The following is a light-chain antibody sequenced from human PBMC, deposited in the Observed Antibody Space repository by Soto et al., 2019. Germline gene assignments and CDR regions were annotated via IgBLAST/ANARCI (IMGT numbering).Light chain of an antibody. CDR2: AAS. V-gene: IGKV1-6*01. CDR1: KGISND. CDR3: LQDYNYPRT. Sequence: AIQMTQSPSSLSVSVGDRVTITCPASKGISNDLGWYPPPPGKAPKLMIYAASSLQSGVPSGVLGSGSSADCTLPISSLKHEDFSTSACLQDYNYPRTFGQGTKVDIK. J-gene: IGKJ1*01.